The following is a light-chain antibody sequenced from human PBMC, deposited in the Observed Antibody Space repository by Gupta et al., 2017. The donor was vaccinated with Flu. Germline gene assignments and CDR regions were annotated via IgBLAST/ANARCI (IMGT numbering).Light chain of an antibody. J-gene: IGLJ3*02. Sequence: SALTQPPSVFGPPVPSVTISCTGTSSAIRSYNGVSRFQQPPGTALILLVYEVSNRPAAVPGRFSGSKSGNTASLTISGPGEEDEADYFSSANTSSANWVFGGGTKLTVL. CDR1: SSAIRSYNG. CDR3: SANTSSANWV. CDR2: EVS. V-gene: IGLV2-18*02.